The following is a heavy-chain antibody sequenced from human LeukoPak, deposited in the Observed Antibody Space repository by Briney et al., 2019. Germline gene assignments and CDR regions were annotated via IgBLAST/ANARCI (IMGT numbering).Heavy chain of an antibody. Sequence: PGGSLRLSCAASGFTFSYYNIHWVRQAPGKGLEWVAGISYDGSNKYYSDSVKGRFSISRDNSKNMLNLQVNSLRAEDTAVYYCAKEEVGYCSGGPCYSFNYWGQGTLVTVSA. D-gene: IGHD2-15*01. CDR2: ISYDGSNK. CDR3: AKEEVGYCSGGPCYSFNY. CDR1: GFTFSYYN. V-gene: IGHV3-30*18. J-gene: IGHJ4*02.